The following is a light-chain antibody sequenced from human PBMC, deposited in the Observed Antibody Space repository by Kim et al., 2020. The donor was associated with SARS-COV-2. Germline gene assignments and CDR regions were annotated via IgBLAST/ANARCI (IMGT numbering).Light chain of an antibody. Sequence: ESVRDRVTITCRASLGIRDYLAWYQQKPGEVPKLLIYAASTLQSGVPLRFSGSGSGTDFTLNISDLQPEDAATYFCQKYDSAPWTYGQGTKVDIK. J-gene: IGKJ1*01. V-gene: IGKV1-27*01. CDR3: QKYDSAPWT. CDR1: LGIRDY. CDR2: AAS.